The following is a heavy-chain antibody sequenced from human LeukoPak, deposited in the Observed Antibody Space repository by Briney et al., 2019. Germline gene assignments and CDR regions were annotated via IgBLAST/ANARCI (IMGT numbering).Heavy chain of an antibody. CDR2: ISYDGSNK. J-gene: IGHJ4*02. D-gene: IGHD6-13*01. V-gene: IGHV3-30*18. Sequence: GRSLRLSCAASGFTFSSYGMHWVRQAPGKGLEWVAVISYDGSNKYYADSVKGRFTISRDNSKNTLYLQMNSLRAEDTAVYDCAKDASSSWFFDYWGQGTLVTVSS. CDR3: AKDASSSWFFDY. CDR1: GFTFSSYG.